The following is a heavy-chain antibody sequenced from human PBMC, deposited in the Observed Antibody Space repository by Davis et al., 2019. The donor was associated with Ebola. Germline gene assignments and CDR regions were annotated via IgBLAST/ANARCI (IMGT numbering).Heavy chain of an antibody. V-gene: IGHV1-46*03. CDR1: GYTFTNYY. J-gene: IGHJ3*02. CDR3: TTPGGQDSGYDVFDI. D-gene: IGHD5-12*01. CDR2: INPNDGRT. Sequence: ASVKVSCKASGYTFTNYYMHWVRQAPGQGLAWMGMINPNDGRTIYAQKFQGRVTVTRDTSTTTVYMYLSSLRSEDTALYYCTTPGGQDSGYDVFDIWGQGTMVTVSS.